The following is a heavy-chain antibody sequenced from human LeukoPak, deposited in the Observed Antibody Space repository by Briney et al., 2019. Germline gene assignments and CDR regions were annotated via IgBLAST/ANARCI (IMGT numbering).Heavy chain of an antibody. CDR1: GFTFKDYA. Sequence: GGSLRLSCAASGFTFKDYALSWVRQAPGKGLEWVSGFSVNGRDTYYADFVKGRFTIARDIAKNTLYLQMNSLRAEDTATYYCAKPGRTAAGLFDSWGQGTLVTVSS. J-gene: IGHJ4*02. D-gene: IGHD6-13*01. CDR2: FSVNGRDT. CDR3: AKPGRTAAGLFDS. V-gene: IGHV3-23*01.